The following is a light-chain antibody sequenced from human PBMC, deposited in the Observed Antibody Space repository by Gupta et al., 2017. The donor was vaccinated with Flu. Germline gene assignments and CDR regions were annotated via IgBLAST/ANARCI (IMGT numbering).Light chain of an antibody. J-gene: IGKJ1*01. CDR1: QSVDNN. CDR2: GAA. V-gene: IGKV3-15*01. CDR3: QHYNNWPPWT. Sequence: EIVMTQSPPTLSVSPGERATLSCRASQSVDNNFAWYQQKPGQAPRLLIYGAATRDTGIPARFSGSGYGTEFTLTISSRQSEDFAVYYCQHYNNWPPWTFGQGTKVEIK.